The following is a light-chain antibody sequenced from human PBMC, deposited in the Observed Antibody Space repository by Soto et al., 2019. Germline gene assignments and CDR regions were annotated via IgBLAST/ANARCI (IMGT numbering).Light chain of an antibody. CDR3: QQYNSYPIT. CDR2: KAS. Sequence: DIQMTQSPSTLSASVGDRVTITCRASQSISSWLAWYQQKPGKAPKLLIYKASSLESGVPSRFSGSGSVTDFTLTISSLQPDDFANYYCQQYNSYPITFGQGTLLEIK. CDR1: QSISSW. V-gene: IGKV1-5*03. J-gene: IGKJ5*01.